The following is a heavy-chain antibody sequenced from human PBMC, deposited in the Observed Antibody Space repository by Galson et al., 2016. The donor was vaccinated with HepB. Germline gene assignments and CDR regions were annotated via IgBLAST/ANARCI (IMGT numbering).Heavy chain of an antibody. CDR2: IYSGGST. CDR1: GFTVSNNY. V-gene: IGHV3-53*01. D-gene: IGHD5-24*01. CDR3: ARDPMATRYYYYGMDV. Sequence: SLRLSCAASGFTVSNNYMSWVRQAPGKGLEWVSVIYSGGSTYYADSEKGRFTISRDNSKNTLYLQMNSLRAEDAAVYYCARDPMATRYYYYGMDVWGQGTTVTVSS. J-gene: IGHJ6*02.